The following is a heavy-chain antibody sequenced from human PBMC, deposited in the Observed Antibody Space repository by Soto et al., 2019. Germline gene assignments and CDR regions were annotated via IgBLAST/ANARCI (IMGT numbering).Heavy chain of an antibody. Sequence: ASVKVSCKASGYTFTSYGISWVRQAPGQGLEWMGWISAYNGNTNSTQKLQGRVTMTTATSTSTAYMELRSLRSDDTAVDYCSRASRGSLVYCSSTSCYDPYGMDVWGQGTTVTVSS. CDR2: ISAYNGNT. J-gene: IGHJ6*02. CDR1: GYTFTSYG. CDR3: SRASRGSLVYCSSTSCYDPYGMDV. D-gene: IGHD2-2*01. V-gene: IGHV1-18*04.